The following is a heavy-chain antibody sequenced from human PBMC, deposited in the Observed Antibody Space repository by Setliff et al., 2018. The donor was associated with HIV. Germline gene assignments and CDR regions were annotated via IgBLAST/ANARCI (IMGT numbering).Heavy chain of an antibody. CDR2: INPSFGST. J-gene: IGHJ4*02. V-gene: IGHV1-46*01. CDR3: ATDRDATMVPGADY. CDR1: GYTVTDYY. D-gene: IGHD3-10*01. Sequence: GASVKVSCKASGYTVTDYYMHWVRRAPGHGLEWMGIINPSFGSTSYAQKSQGRVTMTRDTSTSTVFMELSSLNSEDTAVYYCATDRDATMVPGADYWGQGTLVTVSS.